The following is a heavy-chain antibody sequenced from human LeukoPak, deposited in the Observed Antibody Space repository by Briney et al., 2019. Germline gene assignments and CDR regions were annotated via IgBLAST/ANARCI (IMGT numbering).Heavy chain of an antibody. V-gene: IGHV1-2*02. CDR2: INPNSGGT. J-gene: IGHJ5*02. Sequence: AASVTVSCKASGYTFTGYYMHWVRQAPGQGLEWMGWINPNSGGTNYAQKFQGRVTMTRDTSISTAYMELSRLRSDDTAVYYCARIYDSSGYYSWTGWFDPWGQGTLVTVSS. CDR1: GYTFTGYY. CDR3: ARIYDSSGYYSWTGWFDP. D-gene: IGHD3-22*01.